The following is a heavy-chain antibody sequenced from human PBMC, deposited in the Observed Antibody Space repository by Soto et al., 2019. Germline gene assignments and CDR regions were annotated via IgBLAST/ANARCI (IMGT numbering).Heavy chain of an antibody. V-gene: IGHV3-23*01. Sequence: PGGSLRLSCVASGFSFSSYAMSWVRQAPGEGLEWVLVISGSDGSTYYAGSVKGRFTISRDDSKNTLYLQMNSLRAEDTAVYYCASDRERDPWYQDYWGQGT. CDR1: GFSFSSYA. CDR2: ISGSDGST. J-gene: IGHJ4*02. D-gene: IGHD6-13*01. CDR3: ASDRERDPWYQDY.